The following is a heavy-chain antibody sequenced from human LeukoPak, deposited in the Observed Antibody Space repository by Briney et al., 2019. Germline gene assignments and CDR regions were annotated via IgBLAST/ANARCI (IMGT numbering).Heavy chain of an antibody. CDR2: MRQDGSDK. D-gene: IGHD1-14*01. CDR1: GFTSSTAW. Sequence: GGSLRLSCAVSGFTSSTAWLTWVRQAPGKGLEWVADMRQDGSDKYYVDSVKGRFFISGDIAKNSVSLHMNRLSVEDTAVYYCVAYKFLLSRSAFDFWGRGTMVTVSS. CDR3: VAYKFLLSRSAFDF. V-gene: IGHV3-7*01. J-gene: IGHJ3*01.